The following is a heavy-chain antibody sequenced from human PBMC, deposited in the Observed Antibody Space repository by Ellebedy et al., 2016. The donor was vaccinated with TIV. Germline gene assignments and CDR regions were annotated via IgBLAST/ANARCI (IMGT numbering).Heavy chain of an antibody. CDR2: IKQDGSEK. V-gene: IGHV3-7*03. CDR3: AKASGMDV. J-gene: IGHJ6*02. CDR1: GFTFSSYW. Sequence: GESLKISCAASGFTFSSYWMTWVRQAPGKGLEWVANIKQDGSEKHYVDSVKGRFTISRDNAKNSLYLQMNSLRAEDTAVYYCAKASGMDVWGQGTTVTVSS.